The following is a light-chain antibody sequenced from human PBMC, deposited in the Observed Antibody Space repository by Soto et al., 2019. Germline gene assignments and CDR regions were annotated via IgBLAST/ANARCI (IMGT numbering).Light chain of an antibody. CDR3: TSYAGTDPLGVV. J-gene: IGLJ2*01. CDR1: TTDVGGYNY. V-gene: IGLV2-8*01. Sequence: QSVLTQPASVSGSPGQSITISCTGTTTDVGGYNYVSWYQQHPGKAPKLMIHEVSNRPSGVPGRFSGSKSGNTASLTVSGLQAEDEAEYYCTSYAGTDPLGVVFGGGTKVTVL. CDR2: EVS.